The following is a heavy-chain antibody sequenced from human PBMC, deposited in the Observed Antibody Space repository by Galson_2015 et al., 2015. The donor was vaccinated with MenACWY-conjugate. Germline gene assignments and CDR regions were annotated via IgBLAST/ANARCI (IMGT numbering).Heavy chain of an antibody. CDR3: ARVLSSGWTRQFDH. CDR2: ISYDGNNK. Sequence: SLRLSCAASGFTFSHYGMHWVRQAPGKGLEWVTAISYDGNNKYYADSVKGRFTISRDNSKNTVSLQMNGLTTEDTAVYYCARVLSSGWTRQFDHWGQGTLVAVSS. D-gene: IGHD6-19*01. J-gene: IGHJ4*02. V-gene: IGHV3-30*03. CDR1: GFTFSHYG.